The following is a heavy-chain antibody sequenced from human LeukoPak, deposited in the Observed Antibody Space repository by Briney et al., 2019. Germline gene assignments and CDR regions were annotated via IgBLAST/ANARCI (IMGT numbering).Heavy chain of an antibody. J-gene: IGHJ3*02. D-gene: IGHD2-15*01. Sequence: GSLRLSCAASGFTFSSYAMSWVRQAPGKGLEWVSAISGSGGSTYYADSVKGRFTISRDNSKNTLYLQMNSPRAEDTAVYYCAKDKIVVVVAATDAFDIWGQGTMVTVSS. V-gene: IGHV3-23*01. CDR2: ISGSGGST. CDR3: AKDKIVVVVAATDAFDI. CDR1: GFTFSSYA.